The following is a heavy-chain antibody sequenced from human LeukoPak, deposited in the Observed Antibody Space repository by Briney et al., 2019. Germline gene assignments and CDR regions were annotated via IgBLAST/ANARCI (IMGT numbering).Heavy chain of an antibody. Sequence: GGSLRLFCAASGFTFRNYWIHWGRRAPGKGLVWVSRITSDASSTSYADSVKGRFTISRDNAKNTMYLRMKGLSDEDTDVYYCAREFEGQEAGAYGSGSYDVFDIWGQGTMVTVSS. D-gene: IGHD3-10*01. CDR3: AREFEGQEAGAYGSGSYDVFDI. CDR2: ITSDASST. J-gene: IGHJ3*02. V-gene: IGHV3-74*01. CDR1: GFTFRNYW.